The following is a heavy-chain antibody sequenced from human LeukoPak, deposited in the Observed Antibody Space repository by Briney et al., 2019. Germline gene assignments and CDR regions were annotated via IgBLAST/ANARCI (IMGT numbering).Heavy chain of an antibody. J-gene: IGHJ4*02. CDR2: ISYDGSNK. Sequence: GGSLRLSCAASGFTFSSYGMHWVRQAPGKGLEWVAVISYDGSNKYYADSVKGRFTISRDNSKNTLYLQMNSLRAEDTAVYYCAKERLDYDFWSGYYKNWGQGTLVTVSS. CDR3: AKERLDYDFWSGYYKN. D-gene: IGHD3-3*01. V-gene: IGHV3-30*18. CDR1: GFTFSSYG.